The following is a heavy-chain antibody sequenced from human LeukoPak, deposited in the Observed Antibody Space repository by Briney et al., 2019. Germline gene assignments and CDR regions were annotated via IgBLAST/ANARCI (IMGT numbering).Heavy chain of an antibody. CDR3: ARVDNWNEVTDDY. J-gene: IGHJ4*02. V-gene: IGHV3-21*01. CDR1: GFTFSTYA. CDR2: IRSSSKYI. Sequence: GGSLRLSCAASGFTFSTYAMTWVRQAPGEGLEWVSSIRSSSKYIYYADSVKDRFTISRDNARNSLYLQMNSLRAEDTAVYYCARVDNWNEVTDDYWGQGTLVTVSS. D-gene: IGHD1-20*01.